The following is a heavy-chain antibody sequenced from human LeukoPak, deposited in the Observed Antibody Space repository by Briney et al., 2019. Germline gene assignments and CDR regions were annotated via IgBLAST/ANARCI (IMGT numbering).Heavy chain of an antibody. CDR2: ISGSGGST. V-gene: IGHV3-23*01. J-gene: IGHJ4*02. D-gene: IGHD3-16*01. CDR3: ARDNLEWGSVFDY. CDR1: GFTFSSYA. Sequence: GGSLRLSCAASGFTFSSYAMSWVRQAPGKGVEWVSAISGSGGSTYYADSVKGRFTTSRDNAKNTLFLHMNSLRAEDTGVYYCARDNLEWGSVFDYWGQGTLVTVSS.